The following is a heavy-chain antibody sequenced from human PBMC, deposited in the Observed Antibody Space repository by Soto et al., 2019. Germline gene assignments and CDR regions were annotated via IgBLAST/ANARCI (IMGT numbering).Heavy chain of an antibody. V-gene: IGHV4-30-2*01. CDR3: ARGPDYGDYRTYYFDY. Sequence: SETLSLTCAVSGGASSSGGYSWSWIRQPPGKGLEWIGYIYHSGSTYYNPSLKSRVTISVDRSKNQFSLKLSSVTAADTAVYYCARGPDYGDYRTYYFDYWGQGTLVTVSS. CDR1: GGASSSGGYS. J-gene: IGHJ4*02. D-gene: IGHD4-17*01. CDR2: IYHSGST.